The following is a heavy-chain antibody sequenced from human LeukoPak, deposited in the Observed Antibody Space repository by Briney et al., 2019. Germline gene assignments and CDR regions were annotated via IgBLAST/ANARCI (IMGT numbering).Heavy chain of an antibody. CDR1: GFTFSSYA. CDR3: TRGRGYSYGYGSEYYFDY. Sequence: PGGSLRLSCAASGFTFSSYAMSWVRQAPGKGLEWVSSISSSSSYIYYADSVKGRFTISRDNAKNSLYLQMNSLRAEDTAVYYCTRGRGYSYGYGSEYYFDYWGQGTLVTVSS. D-gene: IGHD5-18*01. V-gene: IGHV3-21*01. J-gene: IGHJ4*02. CDR2: ISSSSSYI.